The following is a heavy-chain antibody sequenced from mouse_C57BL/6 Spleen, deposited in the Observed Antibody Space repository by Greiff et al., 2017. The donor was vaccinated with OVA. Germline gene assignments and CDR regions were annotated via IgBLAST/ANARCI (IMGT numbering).Heavy chain of an antibody. CDR2: INHGSGGT. V-gene: IGHV1-54*01. CDR3: ARRGNYSYAMDY. Sequence: QVQLQQSGAELVRPGTSVKVSCKASGYAFTNYLIEWVKQRPGQGLEWIGVINHGSGGTNYNEKFKGKATLTADKSSSTAYMQLSSLTSEDSAVYFCARRGNYSYAMDYWGQGTSVTVSS. J-gene: IGHJ4*01. D-gene: IGHD2-1*01. CDR1: GYAFTNYL.